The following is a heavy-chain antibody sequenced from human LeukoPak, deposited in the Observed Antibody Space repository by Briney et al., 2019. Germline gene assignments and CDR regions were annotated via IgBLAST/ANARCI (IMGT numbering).Heavy chain of an antibody. J-gene: IGHJ4*02. CDR2: IWNDGGNE. CDR3: ARGGYSGYDLDY. V-gene: IGHV3-33*01. D-gene: IGHD5-12*01. Sequence: GGSLRLSCAASGFTLSNYAMHWVRQAPGKGLEWVAVIWNDGGNENYADFVKGRFTISRENAKNSLYLQMNSLRAEDTAVYYCARGGYSGYDLDYWGQGTLVTVSS. CDR1: GFTLSNYA.